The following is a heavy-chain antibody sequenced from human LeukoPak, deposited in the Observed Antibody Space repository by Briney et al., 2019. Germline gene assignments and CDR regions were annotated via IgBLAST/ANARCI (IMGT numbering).Heavy chain of an antibody. CDR2: IWYDGSNK. CDR1: GFTFSSYG. D-gene: IGHD3-10*01. V-gene: IGHV3-33*01. Sequence: GRSLRLSCAASGFTFSSYGMHWVRQAPGKGLEWVAVIWYDGSNKYYADSVKGRFTISRDNSKNTLYLQMNSLRAEDTAVYYCARDSRWYGSGSSYGMDVWGQGTTVTVSS. J-gene: IGHJ6*02. CDR3: ARDSRWYGSGSSYGMDV.